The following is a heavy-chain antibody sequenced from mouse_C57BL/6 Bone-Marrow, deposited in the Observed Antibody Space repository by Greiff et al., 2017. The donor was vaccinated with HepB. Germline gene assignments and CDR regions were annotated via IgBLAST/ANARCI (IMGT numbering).Heavy chain of an antibody. CDR1: GFTFSSYA. CDR2: ISDGGSYT. J-gene: IGHJ3*01. D-gene: IGHD1-2*01. CDR3: ASLRRFAY. Sequence: DVHLVESGGGLVKPGGSLKLSCAASGFTFSSYAMSWVRQTPEKRLEWVATISDGGSYTYYPDNVKGRFTISRDNAKNNLYLQMSHLKSEDTAMYYCASLRRFAYWGQGTLVTVSA. V-gene: IGHV5-4*01.